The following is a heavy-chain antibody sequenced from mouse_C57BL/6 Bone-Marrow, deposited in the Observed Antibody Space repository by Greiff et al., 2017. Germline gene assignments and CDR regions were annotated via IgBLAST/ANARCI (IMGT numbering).Heavy chain of an antibody. D-gene: IGHD2-4*01. Sequence: DVQLVESGGDLVKPGGSLKLSCAASGFTFSSYGMSWVRQTPDKRLEWVATISSGGSYTYYPDSVKGRFTISRDNAKNTLYLQMSSLKSEDTAMYYCARPPYDYLFAYWGQGTLVTVSA. CDR1: GFTFSSYG. V-gene: IGHV5-6*01. CDR2: ISSGGSYT. J-gene: IGHJ3*01. CDR3: ARPPYDYLFAY.